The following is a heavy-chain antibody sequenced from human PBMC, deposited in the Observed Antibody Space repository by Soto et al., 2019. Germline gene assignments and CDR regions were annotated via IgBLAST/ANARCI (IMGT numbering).Heavy chain of an antibody. CDR3: ARESIFVSEVGYY. CDR1: GFTFSRGG. J-gene: IGHJ6*01. V-gene: IGHV3-33*01. Sequence: GGSLRHCCAASGFTFSRGGMHGFRQAPGKGLEWVAVIWYDGSNKYYADSVKGRFTISRDNSKNTLYLQMNSLRAEDTAVYYCARESIFVSEVGYY. D-gene: IGHD3-3*01. CDR2: IWYDGSNK.